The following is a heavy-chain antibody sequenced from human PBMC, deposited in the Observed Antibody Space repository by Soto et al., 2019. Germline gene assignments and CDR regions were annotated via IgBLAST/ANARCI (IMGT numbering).Heavy chain of an antibody. CDR3: ANTISSSWYGDAFDI. J-gene: IGHJ3*02. V-gene: IGHV3-30*18. CDR1: GFTFSSYG. CDR2: ISYDGSNK. Sequence: GGSLRLSCAASGFTFSSYGMHWVRQAPGKGLEWVAVISYDGSNKYYADSVKGRFTISRDNSKNTLYLQMNSLRAEDTAVYYCANTISSSWYGDAFDIWGQGTMVTVSS. D-gene: IGHD6-13*01.